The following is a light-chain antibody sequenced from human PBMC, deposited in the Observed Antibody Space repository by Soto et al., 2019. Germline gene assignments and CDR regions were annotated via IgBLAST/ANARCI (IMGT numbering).Light chain of an antibody. CDR3: CSYADSNSLV. Sequence: QSALTQSPSASGSPGQSVTISCTGSGSDIGGYNSVSWYQQHPGKAPKLIIYDVTERPSGVPDRFSGSKSGTTASLTVSGLQAEDEADYYCCSYADSNSLVFGGGTKLTVL. CDR2: DVT. CDR1: GSDIGGYNS. J-gene: IGLJ2*01. V-gene: IGLV2-8*01.